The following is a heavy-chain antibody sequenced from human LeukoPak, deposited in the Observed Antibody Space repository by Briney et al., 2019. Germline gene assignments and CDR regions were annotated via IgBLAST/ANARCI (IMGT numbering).Heavy chain of an antibody. Sequence: GGPLRPPCKAPGPIFRSYGISWVRQARGKGLEWVANINQEGSEKYFEDSVKGRFTISRDNAKNSLHLQMNTLRAEDTAVYYCARERDGRFFDYWGQGTLVTVSS. J-gene: IGHJ4*02. CDR3: ARERDGRFFDY. CDR1: GPIFRSYG. D-gene: IGHD5-24*01. CDR2: INQEGSEK. V-gene: IGHV3-7*01.